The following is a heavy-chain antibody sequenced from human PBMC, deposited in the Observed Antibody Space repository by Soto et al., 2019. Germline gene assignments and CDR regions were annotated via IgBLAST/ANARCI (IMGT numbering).Heavy chain of an antibody. Sequence: EVQLFESGGGLIQPGGSLRLSCAASGFTFSTSSMSWVRQPPGKGLEWVSVISNTGRTTYYADSVNGRFTISRDNSKNTLYLHLNSLRAEDTAVYYCAKDSVRISYSALWGQGTLVTVSS. J-gene: IGHJ4*02. CDR2: ISNTGRTT. D-gene: IGHD2-21*01. V-gene: IGHV3-23*01. CDR3: AKDSVRISYSAL. CDR1: GFTFSTSS.